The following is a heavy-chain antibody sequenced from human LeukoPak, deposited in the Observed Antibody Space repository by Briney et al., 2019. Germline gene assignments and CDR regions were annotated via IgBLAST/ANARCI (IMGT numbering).Heavy chain of an antibody. V-gene: IGHV3-23*01. Sequence: GGSLRLSCAASGFTFSSYAMRWVRQAPGKGLEWVSAISGSGGSTYYADSVKGRFTISRDNSKNTLYLQMNSLRAEDTAVYYCAKGAYCSSTSCYYDYWGQGTLVTVSS. D-gene: IGHD2-2*01. CDR2: ISGSGGST. CDR1: GFTFSSYA. J-gene: IGHJ4*02. CDR3: AKGAYCSSTSCYYDY.